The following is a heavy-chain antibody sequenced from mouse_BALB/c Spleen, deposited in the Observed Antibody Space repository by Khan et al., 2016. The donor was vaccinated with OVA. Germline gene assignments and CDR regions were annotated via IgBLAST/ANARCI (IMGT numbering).Heavy chain of an antibody. D-gene: IGHD1-1*01. V-gene: IGHV1S56*01. CDR1: GSTFTNFY. CDR3: ARGDDYGTYAMDY. Sequence: QVQLKQSGPELVKPGASVRISCKASGSTFTNFYIHWVKQRPGQGLEWIGWIYPGNVNTKYNDNFKGKATLTADKSSSTAYMLLSSLTSEDSAVYFCARGDDYGTYAMDYWGQGTSVIVSS. CDR2: IYPGNVNT. J-gene: IGHJ4*01.